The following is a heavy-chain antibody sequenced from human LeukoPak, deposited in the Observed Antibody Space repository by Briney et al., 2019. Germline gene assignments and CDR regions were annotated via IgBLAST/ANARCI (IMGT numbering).Heavy chain of an antibody. J-gene: IGHJ4*02. Sequence: GGSLRLSCAASGFTFSSYAMSWVRHAPGKGLEWVSAISGSGGSTYYADSVKGRFTISRDNSKNTLYLQMNSLRAEDTAVYYCAKRRGDYVSAGSDYWGQGTLVTVSS. CDR3: AKRRGDYVSAGSDY. D-gene: IGHD4-17*01. V-gene: IGHV3-23*01. CDR1: GFTFSSYA. CDR2: ISGSGGST.